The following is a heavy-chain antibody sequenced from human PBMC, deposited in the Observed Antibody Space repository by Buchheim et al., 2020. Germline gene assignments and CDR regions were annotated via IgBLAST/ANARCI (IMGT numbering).Heavy chain of an antibody. CDR3: ARAEVFGVVTHYYYYGMDV. D-gene: IGHD3-3*01. CDR2: IYYSGST. J-gene: IGHJ6*02. CDR1: GGSISSYY. Sequence: QVQLQESGPGLVKPSETLSLTCTVSGGSISSYYWSWIRQPPGKGLEWIGYIYYSGSTNYNPSLKSRVTISVDTSKNQFSLELSSVTAADTAVYYCARAEVFGVVTHYYYYGMDVWGQGTT. V-gene: IGHV4-59*01.